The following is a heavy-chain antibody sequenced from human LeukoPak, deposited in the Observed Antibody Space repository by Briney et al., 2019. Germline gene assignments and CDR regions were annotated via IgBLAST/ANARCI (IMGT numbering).Heavy chain of an antibody. J-gene: IGHJ4*02. V-gene: IGHV5-51*01. Sequence: GESLKISCKGSGYSFTSYWIGWVRQMPGKGLEWMGIIYPGDSDTRYSPSLQGQVTISADKSISTAYLQWSTLKASDTAMYYCARRPRGLPRYFDYWGQGTLVTVSS. D-gene: IGHD3-10*01. CDR2: IYPGDSDT. CDR1: GYSFTSYW. CDR3: ARRPRGLPRYFDY.